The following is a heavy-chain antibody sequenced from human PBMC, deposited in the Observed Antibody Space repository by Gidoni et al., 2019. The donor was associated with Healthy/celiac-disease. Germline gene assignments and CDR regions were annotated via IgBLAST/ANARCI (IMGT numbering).Heavy chain of an antibody. Sequence: EVQLVESGGGLVQPGGSLILSCAASGFTFSSHAMSWVRQAPGKGLEWVSAISGSGGSTDYAESVKGRLTISRDNSKNTLYLQMNSLRAEDTAVYYCAKKWKRFVEWLSTPFDPWGQGTLVTVSS. V-gene: IGHV3-23*04. CDR1: GFTFSSHA. CDR2: ISGSGGST. D-gene: IGHD3-3*01. CDR3: AKKWKRFVEWLSTPFDP. J-gene: IGHJ5*02.